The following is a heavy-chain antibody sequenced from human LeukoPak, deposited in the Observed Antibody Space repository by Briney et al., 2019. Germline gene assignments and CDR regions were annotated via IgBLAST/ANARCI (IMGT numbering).Heavy chain of an antibody. J-gene: IGHJ4*02. CDR1: GYTFTSYY. CDR2: INPSGGST. D-gene: IGHD3-16*02. V-gene: IGHV1-46*01. CDR3: ARDGSTFGGVTVIPVYYFDY. Sequence: ASVKVSCKASGYTFTSYYMHWVRQAPGQGLEWMGIINPSGGSTSYAQKFQGRVTMTRDTSTSTVYMELSSLRSEDTAVYYCARDGSTFGGVTVIPVYYFDYWGQGPRSPSPQ.